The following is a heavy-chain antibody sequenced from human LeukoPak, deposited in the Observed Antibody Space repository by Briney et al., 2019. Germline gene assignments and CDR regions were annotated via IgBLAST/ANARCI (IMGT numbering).Heavy chain of an antibody. J-gene: IGHJ4*02. V-gene: IGHV1-46*01. CDR3: ARQGYSGHSQGAADY. Sequence: GASVKVSCKASGYTFTSYHLHWVRQAPGQGLEWMGIINPSGGSPNYAQKFQGRVTMTTDTSTSTAHMELRSLRSDDTAVYYCARQGYSGHSQGAADYWGQGTLVTVSS. CDR1: GYTFTSYH. CDR2: INPSGGSP. D-gene: IGHD4-23*01.